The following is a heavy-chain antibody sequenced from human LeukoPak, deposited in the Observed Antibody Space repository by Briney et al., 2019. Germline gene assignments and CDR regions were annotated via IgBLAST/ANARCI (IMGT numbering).Heavy chain of an antibody. J-gene: IGHJ6*02. CDR2: IIPILGIA. Sequence: GASVKVSCKASGGTFSSYAISWVRQAPGQGLEWIGRIIPILGIANYAHKFQGRVTITADKSTSTAYMELSSLRSEDTAVYYCARWDGGYCSSTSCYYYYYYGMDVWGQGTTVTVSS. CDR3: ARWDGGYCSSTSCYYYYYYGMDV. D-gene: IGHD2-2*01. CDR1: GGTFSSYA. V-gene: IGHV1-69*04.